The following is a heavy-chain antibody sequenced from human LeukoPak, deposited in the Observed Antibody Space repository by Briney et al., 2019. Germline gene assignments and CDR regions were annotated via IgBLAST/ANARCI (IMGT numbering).Heavy chain of an antibody. CDR2: ISGTGGTT. CDR1: GFTFSSNA. J-gene: IGHJ4*01. Sequence: GGSLRLSCAASGFTFSSNAMCWVRQAPGKGLEWGSLISGTGGTTYYADSVKGRLTISRDNSKNTLYLQMYSLRVEDTAVYYCAKDAHSGSYFDYWGQGILVTVSS. D-gene: IGHD1-26*01. CDR3: AKDAHSGSYFDY. V-gene: IGHV3-23*01.